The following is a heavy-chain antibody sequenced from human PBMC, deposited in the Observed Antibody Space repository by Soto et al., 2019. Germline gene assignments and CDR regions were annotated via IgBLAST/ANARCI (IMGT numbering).Heavy chain of an antibody. J-gene: IGHJ4*02. CDR2: IYYSGST. CDR3: VTLPWG. Sequence: PSETLSLTCTFSGCSISSGDYYWSWIRQPPGKGLEWIGYIYYSGSTYYNPSPKSRVTISVDTSKNQFSLHLEMNSLKTEDTAMYYCVTLPWGWGQGTLVTVSS. V-gene: IGHV4-30-4*01. D-gene: IGHD3-16*01. CDR1: GCSISSGDYY.